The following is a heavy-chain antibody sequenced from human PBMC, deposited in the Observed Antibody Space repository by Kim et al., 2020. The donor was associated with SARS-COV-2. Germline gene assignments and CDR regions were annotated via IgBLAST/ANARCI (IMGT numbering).Heavy chain of an antibody. CDR1: GFTFSSFG. CDR2: ISNNAVLT. D-gene: IGHD1-1*01. V-gene: IGHV3-23*01. Sequence: GGSLRLSCAASGFTFSSFGMSWVRQAPGKGLEWVSAISNNAVLTNYADSVKGRFTISRDNSKNTLFLQMNSLRADDTAVYYCAKRIGTVSDTSQFYFDSWGQGTLVTVSA. CDR3: AKRIGTVSDTSQFYFDS. J-gene: IGHJ4*02.